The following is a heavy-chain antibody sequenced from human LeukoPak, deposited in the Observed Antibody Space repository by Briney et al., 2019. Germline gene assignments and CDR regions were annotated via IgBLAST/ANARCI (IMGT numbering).Heavy chain of an antibody. CDR3: ARANRYDLYFDY. CDR2: IYSDNT. D-gene: IGHD5-12*01. CDR1: GFTVSSNS. V-gene: IGHV3-53*01. J-gene: IGHJ4*02. Sequence: GGSLRLSCTVSGFTVSSNSMSWVRQAPGKGLEWVSFIYSDNTHYSDSVKGRFTISRDNSKNTLYLQMNSLRAEDTAVYYCARANRYDLYFDYWGQGTLVTVSS.